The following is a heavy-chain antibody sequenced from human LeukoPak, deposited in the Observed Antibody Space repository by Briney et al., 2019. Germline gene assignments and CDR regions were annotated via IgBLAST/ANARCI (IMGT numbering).Heavy chain of an antibody. J-gene: IGHJ6*02. CDR1: GYTFTSYY. CDR3: ARDRLVLDYYYYGMDV. Sequence: ALVKVSCKASGYTFTSYYMHWVRQAPGQGLEWMGIINPSGGSTSYAQKFQGRVTMTRDTSTSTVYMELSSLRSEDTAVYYCARDRLVLDYYYYGMDVWGQGTTVTVSS. V-gene: IGHV1-46*01. CDR2: INPSGGST. D-gene: IGHD2-21*01.